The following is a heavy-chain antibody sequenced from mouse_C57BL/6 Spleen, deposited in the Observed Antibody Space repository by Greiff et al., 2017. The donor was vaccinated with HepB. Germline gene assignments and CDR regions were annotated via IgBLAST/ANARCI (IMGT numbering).Heavy chain of an antibody. CDR3: ARNDGLYSSSYVEYFDV. CDR2: IWSGGST. D-gene: IGHD1-1*01. V-gene: IGHV2-2*01. Sequence: VMLVESGPGLVQPSQSLSITCTVSGFSLTSYGVHWVRQSPGKGLEWLGVIWSGGSTDYNAAFISRLSISKDNSKSQVFFKMNSLQADDTAIYYCARNDGLYSSSYVEYFDVWGTGTTVTVSS. CDR1: GFSLTSYG. J-gene: IGHJ1*03.